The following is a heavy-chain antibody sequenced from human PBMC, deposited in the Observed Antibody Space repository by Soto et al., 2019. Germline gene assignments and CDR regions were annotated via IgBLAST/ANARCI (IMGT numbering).Heavy chain of an antibody. CDR1: GYTFTSYA. Sequence: ASVKVSCKASGYTFTSYAMHWVRQAPGQRLEWMGWINAGNGNTKYSQKFQGRVTITRDTSASTAYMELSSLRSEDTAVYYCARSGEDCTNGVCYYYYGMDVWGQGTTVTVSS. J-gene: IGHJ6*02. V-gene: IGHV1-3*01. CDR3: ARSGEDCTNGVCYYYYGMDV. CDR2: INAGNGNT. D-gene: IGHD2-8*01.